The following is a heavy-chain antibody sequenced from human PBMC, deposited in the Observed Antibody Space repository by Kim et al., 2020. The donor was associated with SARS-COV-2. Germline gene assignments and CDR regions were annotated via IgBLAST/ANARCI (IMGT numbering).Heavy chain of an antibody. CDR3: ARMLFDWPPSGMDV. J-gene: IGHJ6*02. Sequence: SETLSLTCTVSGGSISSGGYYWSWIRQHPGKGLEWIGYIYYSGSTYYNPSLKSRVTISVDTSKNQFSLKLSSVTAADTAVYYCARMLFDWPPSGMDVWGQGTTVTVSS. V-gene: IGHV4-31*03. CDR1: GGSISSGGYY. D-gene: IGHD3-9*01. CDR2: IYYSGST.